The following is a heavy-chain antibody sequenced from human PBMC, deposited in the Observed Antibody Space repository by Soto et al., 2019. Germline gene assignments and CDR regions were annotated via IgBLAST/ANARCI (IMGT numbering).Heavy chain of an antibody. J-gene: IGHJ4*02. V-gene: IGHV2-5*02. CDR2: IYWDDDK. CDR3: AHSPIVGATYEYYFDY. CDR1: GFSLSTSGGG. D-gene: IGHD1-26*01. Sequence: QITLKESGPTLVKPTQTLTLTCTFSGFSLSTSGGGVGWIRQPPGKALEWLALIYWDDDKRYSPSLKSRLTNSNETSKNQVVITLTLMDPVDTDTYYCAHSPIVGATYEYYFDYWGQGTLVTVSS.